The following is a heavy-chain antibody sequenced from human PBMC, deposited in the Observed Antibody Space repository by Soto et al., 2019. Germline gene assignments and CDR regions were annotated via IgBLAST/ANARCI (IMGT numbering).Heavy chain of an antibody. Sequence: SETLSLTCTVSGGSINNGDYYWSWIRQAPGKGLEWIGHIHYSGSTFYNPSLKSRLTMSIDTSKIQFSLNLTSVTAADTAIYYCARDPSDGTAYPIWYLDLWGRGTLVTVSS. J-gene: IGHJ2*01. V-gene: IGHV4-30-4*01. CDR3: ARDPSDGTAYPIWYLDL. D-gene: IGHD3-16*01. CDR1: GGSINNGDYY. CDR2: IHYSGST.